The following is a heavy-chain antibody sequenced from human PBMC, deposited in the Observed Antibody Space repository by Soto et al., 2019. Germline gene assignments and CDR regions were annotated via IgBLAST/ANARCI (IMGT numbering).Heavy chain of an antibody. Sequence: GGSLRLSCAASGFTFSSYGMHWVRQAPGKGLEWVAVIWYDGSNKYYADSVKGRFTISRDNSKNTLYLQMNSLRAEDTAVYYCAKATPNIVATVHDAFDIWGQGTMVTVS. V-gene: IGHV3-33*06. CDR3: AKATPNIVATVHDAFDI. CDR1: GFTFSSYG. D-gene: IGHD5-12*01. J-gene: IGHJ3*02. CDR2: IWYDGSNK.